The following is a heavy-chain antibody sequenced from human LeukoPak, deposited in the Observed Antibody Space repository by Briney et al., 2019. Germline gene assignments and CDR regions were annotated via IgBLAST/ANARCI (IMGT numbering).Heavy chain of an antibody. CDR2: INPSGGST. V-gene: IGHV1-46*01. CDR3: ARAYYRPIYSSSWYPYYYYYMDV. Sequence: ASVKVSCKASGYTFTGYYMHWVRQAPGQGLEWMGIINPSGGSTSYAQKFQGRVTMTRDMSTSTVYMELSSLRSEDTAVYYCARAYYRPIYSSSWYPYYYYYMDVWGKGTTVTVSS. CDR1: GYTFTGYY. J-gene: IGHJ6*03. D-gene: IGHD6-13*01.